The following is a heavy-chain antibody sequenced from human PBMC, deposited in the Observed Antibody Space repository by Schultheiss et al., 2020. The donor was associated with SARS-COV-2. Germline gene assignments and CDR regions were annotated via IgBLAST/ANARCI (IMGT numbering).Heavy chain of an antibody. J-gene: IGHJ6*02. D-gene: IGHD6-13*01. V-gene: IGHV3-23*01. CDR2: ISGSGGST. Sequence: GGSLRLSCAASGFTFSSYAMSWVRQAPGKGLEWVSAISGSGGSTYYADSVKGRFTISRDNSKNTLYLQMNSLRAEDTAVYYCANAPGIAAAGRSYYYYGMDVWCQGTTVTVSS. CDR3: ANAPGIAAAGRSYYYYGMDV. CDR1: GFTFSSYA.